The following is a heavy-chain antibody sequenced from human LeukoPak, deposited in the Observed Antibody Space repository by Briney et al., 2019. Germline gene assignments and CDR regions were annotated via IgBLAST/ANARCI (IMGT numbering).Heavy chain of an antibody. CDR3: AKVRRDYDILTGSYYMDV. D-gene: IGHD3-9*01. CDR1: GFTFSSYE. V-gene: IGHV3-21*04. J-gene: IGHJ6*03. Sequence: GGSLRLSCAASGFTFSSYEMNWVRQAPGKGLEWVSSISSSSSYIYYADSVKGRFTISRDNAKNSLYLQMNSLRAEDTAVYYCAKVRRDYDILTGSYYMDVWGKGTTVTISS. CDR2: ISSSSSYI.